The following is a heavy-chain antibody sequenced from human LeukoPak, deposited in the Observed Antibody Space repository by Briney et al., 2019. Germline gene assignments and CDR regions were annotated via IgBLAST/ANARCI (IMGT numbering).Heavy chain of an antibody. Sequence: PGGSLRLSCAASGFTFSSYWMSWVRQTPGKGLEWVANIQQDGSEKNYVDSVKGRFTISRDTAKNPLYLQMNSLRAEDTAVYYCARGGSYGSFDYWGQGTLVTVSS. V-gene: IGHV3-7*01. CDR1: GFTFSSYW. D-gene: IGHD1-26*01. J-gene: IGHJ4*02. CDR2: IQQDGSEK. CDR3: ARGGSYGSFDY.